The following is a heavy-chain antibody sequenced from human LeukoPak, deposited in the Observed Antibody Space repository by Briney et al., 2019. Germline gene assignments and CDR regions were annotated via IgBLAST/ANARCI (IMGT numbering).Heavy chain of an antibody. CDR3: AKDRRLGIVVVVATFGMDV. V-gene: IGHV3-23*01. CDR1: GFTFSSYA. CDR2: ISGSGGST. Sequence: GGSLRLSCAASGFTFSSYAMSWVRQAPGKGLERVSAISGSGGSTYYADSVKGRFTISRDNSKNTLYLQMNSLRAEDTAVYYCAKDRRLGIVVVVATFGMDVWGQGTTVTVSS. D-gene: IGHD2-15*01. J-gene: IGHJ6*02.